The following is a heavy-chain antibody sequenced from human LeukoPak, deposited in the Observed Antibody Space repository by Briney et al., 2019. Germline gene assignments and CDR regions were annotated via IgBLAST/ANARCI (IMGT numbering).Heavy chain of an antibody. CDR3: AKDRNWGRYYFDY. Sequence: GGSLRLSCAASGFTFSSYAMSWVRQAPGKGLEWVSAIRGSGDRTHYADSVKGRFTISRDNSKNTLYLQMNSLRAEDTAVYYCAKDRNWGRYYFDYWGQGTLVTVSS. D-gene: IGHD3-16*01. J-gene: IGHJ4*02. CDR2: IRGSGDRT. V-gene: IGHV3-23*01. CDR1: GFTFSSYA.